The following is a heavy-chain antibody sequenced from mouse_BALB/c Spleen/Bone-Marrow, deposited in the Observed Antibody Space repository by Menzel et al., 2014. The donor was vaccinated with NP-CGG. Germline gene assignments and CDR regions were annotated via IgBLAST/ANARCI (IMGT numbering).Heavy chain of an antibody. CDR1: GFTFSNYG. V-gene: IGHV5-9-2*01. J-gene: IGHJ3*01. D-gene: IGHD2-4*01. Sequence: EVQLVESGGGLVKSGGSLKLSCAASGFTFSNYGMSWVRQTPEKRLEWVATISGGGSYTFSSDSVKGRFTISRDNAKNNLYLQLGSLRSEDTALYYCARHAYYDQTEVSFVYWGQGTLVTVSA. CDR3: ARHAYYDQTEVSFVY. CDR2: ISGGGSYT.